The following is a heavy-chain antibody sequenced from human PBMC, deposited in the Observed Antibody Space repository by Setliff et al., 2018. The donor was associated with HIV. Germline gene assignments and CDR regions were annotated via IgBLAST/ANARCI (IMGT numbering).Heavy chain of an antibody. CDR2: INPRSGVT. D-gene: IGHD3-3*02. V-gene: IGHV1-2*02. J-gene: IGHJ4*02. CDR3: ARDYGTNDHFLSTYYGAFDF. Sequence: GASVKVSCTSSGYTFSDHYIHWVRQAPGQGLQWMGLINPRSGVTKYAQKFQGRFIMTTDTTINTLYMELERLTSDDTALYYCARDYGTNDHFLSTYYGAFDFWGLGTLVTVSS. CDR1: GYTFSDHY.